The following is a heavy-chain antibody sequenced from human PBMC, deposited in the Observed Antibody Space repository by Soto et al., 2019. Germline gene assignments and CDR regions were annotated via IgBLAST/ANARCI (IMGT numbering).Heavy chain of an antibody. J-gene: IGHJ6*03. CDR3: ARRNWGISSGDYYYYYMDV. CDR1: GGSISSYY. V-gene: IGHV4-59*08. D-gene: IGHD7-27*01. CDR2: IYYSGST. Sequence: SETLSLTCTVSGGSISSYYWSWIRQPPGKGLEWIGYIYYSGSTNYNPSLKSRVTISVDTSKNQFSLKLSSVTAADTAVYYCARRNWGISSGDYYYYYMDVWGKGTTVTVSS.